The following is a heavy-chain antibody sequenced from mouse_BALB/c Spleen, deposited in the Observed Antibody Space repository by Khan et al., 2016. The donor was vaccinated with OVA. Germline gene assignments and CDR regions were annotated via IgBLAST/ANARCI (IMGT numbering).Heavy chain of an antibody. CDR1: GYTFTSYW. D-gene: IGHD1-1*01. Sequence: QVQLQQSGAELVKAGASVKMSCKASGYTFTSYWMHWVKQRLGQGLEWFAGTNPTNGRTYYNEKFKSKATLTVDKSSSTAYMLLSSPTFEDSAVYYCARIKKIVATYFDYWGQGTTLTVSS. V-gene: IGHV1S81*02. CDR2: TNPTNGRT. CDR3: ARIKKIVATYFDY. J-gene: IGHJ2*01.